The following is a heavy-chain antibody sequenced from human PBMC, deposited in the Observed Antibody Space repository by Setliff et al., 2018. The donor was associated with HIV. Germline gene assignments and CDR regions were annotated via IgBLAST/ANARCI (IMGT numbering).Heavy chain of an antibody. D-gene: IGHD1-26*01. CDR3: ARGHTKNYYGGDFFDF. V-gene: IGHV4-59*01. J-gene: IGHJ4*02. Sequence: PSETLSLTCTVSGGSISDYFWNWIRQPPGKGLEWIGYIYDSGNTNYNPSLERRVSISVDTSKKQFSLELNSVTAAVTAVYYCARGHTKNYYGGDFFDFWGQGSLVTVSS. CDR1: GGSISDYF. CDR2: IYDSGNT.